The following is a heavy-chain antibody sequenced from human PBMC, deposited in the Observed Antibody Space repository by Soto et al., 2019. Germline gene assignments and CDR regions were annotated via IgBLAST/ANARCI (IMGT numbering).Heavy chain of an antibody. Sequence: DVLLVESGGNLVQPGWSLRLSCAASGITFDDYAMHWVRQAPGKGLEWVSSISWNSGTIGYADSVKGRFTISRDNAKNSLFLQMNSLRPEDTDLYYCVKDIRDFPEYHGLDVWGQGTTVTVSS. CDR3: VKDIRDFPEYHGLDV. J-gene: IGHJ6*02. CDR2: ISWNSGTI. CDR1: GITFDDYA. V-gene: IGHV3-9*01. D-gene: IGHD3-3*01.